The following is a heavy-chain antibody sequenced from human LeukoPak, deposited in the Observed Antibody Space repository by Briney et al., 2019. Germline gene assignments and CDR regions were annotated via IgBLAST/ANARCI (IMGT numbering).Heavy chain of an antibody. CDR2: IIPIFGTA. V-gene: IGHV1-69*05. CDR1: GGTFSSYA. D-gene: IGHD2-8*01. J-gene: IGHJ6*03. CDR3: ARDKGPNHYMDV. Sequence: SVKVSCKASGGTFSSYAISWVRQAPGQGLEWMGGIIPIFGTANYAQKFQGRVTITTDESTSTAYMELSSLRSEDTAVYYCARDKGPNHYMDVWGKGTTVTVSS.